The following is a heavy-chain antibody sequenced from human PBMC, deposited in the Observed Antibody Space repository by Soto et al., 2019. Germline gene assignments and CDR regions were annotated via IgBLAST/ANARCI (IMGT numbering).Heavy chain of an antibody. J-gene: IGHJ4*02. CDR1: GYNFNNNW. CDR2: IEPSDSYI. D-gene: IGHD1-1*01. CDR3: ARLRSLPSTIEFGNDFDY. V-gene: IGHV5-10-1*01. Sequence: PGESLKISCTASGYNFNNNWIGWVRQTPGKGLEWMGRIEPSDSYIDYSPSFKGHVTISSDKSIKTVYLQWSSLKASDTAMYYCARLRSLPSTIEFGNDFDYWGQGALVTVSS.